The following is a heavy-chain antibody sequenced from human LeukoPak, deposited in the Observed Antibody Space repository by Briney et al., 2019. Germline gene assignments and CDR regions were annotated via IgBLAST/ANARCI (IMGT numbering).Heavy chain of an antibody. D-gene: IGHD1-26*01. CDR3: ARGGGSYHSPFQH. J-gene: IGHJ1*01. CDR2: IYTSGST. Sequence: PSQTLSLTCTVSGGSISSGSYYWSWIRQPAGKGLEWIGRIYTSGSTNYNPSLKSRVTISVDTSKNQFSLKLNSVTAADTAVYYCARGGGSYHSPFQHWGQGTLVTVSS. V-gene: IGHV4-61*02. CDR1: GGSISSGSYY.